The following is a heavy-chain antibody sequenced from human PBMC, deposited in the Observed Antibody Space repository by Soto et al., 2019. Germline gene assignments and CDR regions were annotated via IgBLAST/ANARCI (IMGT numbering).Heavy chain of an antibody. CDR2: IYYSGST. V-gene: IGHV4-31*03. J-gene: IGHJ6*02. CDR1: GGSISSGCYY. Sequence: QVQLQESGPGLVKPSQTLSLTCTVSGGSISSGCYYWSWIRQHPGKGLEWIGYIYYSGSTYYNPSLKSRVTISVDTSKNQFSLKLSSVTAADTAVYYCAREGRNYEDYYYYYGMDVWGQGTTVTVSS. CDR3: AREGRNYEDYYYYYGMDV. D-gene: IGHD1-7*01.